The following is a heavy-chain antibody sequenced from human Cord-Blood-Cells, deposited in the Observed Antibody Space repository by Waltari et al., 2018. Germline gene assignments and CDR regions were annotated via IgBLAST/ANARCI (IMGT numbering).Heavy chain of an antibody. CDR2: IYKVGST. V-gene: IGHV3-66*01. CDR3: ARDGTGGLDY. Sequence: EVQLVESGGGLVQPGGSLRLSCAASGFTVSSNYISWVRRAPGEGVVWVAVIYKVGSTKCTDSVKGRFTISRDNSKNTLYLQMNSLRAEDTAVYYCARDGTGGLDYWGQGTLVTVSS. CDR1: GFTVSSNY. D-gene: IGHD7-27*01. J-gene: IGHJ4*02.